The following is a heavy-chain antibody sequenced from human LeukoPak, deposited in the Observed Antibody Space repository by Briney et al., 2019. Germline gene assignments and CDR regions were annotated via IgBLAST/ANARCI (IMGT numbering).Heavy chain of an antibody. CDR2: IWGGGSKK. CDR1: GFTFSRYG. Sequence: GGSLRLSCAASGFTFSRYGMHWVRQAPGKGLEWVAVIWGGGSKKYYADSVKGRFTISRDNSKNTLYLQMNSLRAEDTAVYYCDRVKSGSAGSAYTAFDIWGPGTMVTVAS. J-gene: IGHJ3*02. D-gene: IGHD2-15*01. CDR3: DRVKSGSAGSAYTAFDI. V-gene: IGHV3-33*08.